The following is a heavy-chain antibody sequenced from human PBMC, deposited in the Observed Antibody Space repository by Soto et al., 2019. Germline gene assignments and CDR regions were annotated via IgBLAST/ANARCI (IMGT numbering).Heavy chain of an antibody. Sequence: EVQLVESGGGLVQPGEALRLACAASGFSIRKYWMHWVRQAPGKGPVWVSYISGDGTTTDYAGSVKGRFTISRDNAKNYLFLQNDSLRVEDAAIYFCSINDCTNDVGVEAAFTGGGALEYWGRGAQVTVSS. CDR1: GFSIRKYW. J-gene: IGHJ4*02. CDR3: SINDCTNDVGVEAAFTGGGALEY. D-gene: IGHD2-8*01. V-gene: IGHV3-74*01. CDR2: ISGDGTTT.